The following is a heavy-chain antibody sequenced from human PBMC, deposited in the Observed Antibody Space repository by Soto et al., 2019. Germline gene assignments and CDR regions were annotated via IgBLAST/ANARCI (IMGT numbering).Heavy chain of an antibody. D-gene: IGHD5-12*01. J-gene: IGHJ6*02. CDR1: GYTFTSYD. CDR2: VNPNSGST. CDR3: ASAQQWLQFFPDYGMDV. V-gene: IGHV1-8*01. Sequence: ASVKVSCKASGYTFTSYDINWVRQATGQGLEWMGWVNPNSGSTGYAQKFQGRVTMTRNTSISTAYMELSRLRSEDTAVYYCASAQQWLQFFPDYGMDVWGQGTTVTVSS.